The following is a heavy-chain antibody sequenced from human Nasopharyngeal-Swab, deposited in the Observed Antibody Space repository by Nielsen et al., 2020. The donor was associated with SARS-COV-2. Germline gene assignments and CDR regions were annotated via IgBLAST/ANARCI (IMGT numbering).Heavy chain of an antibody. CDR3: ARDYRGAGYYYYGMDV. Sequence: WIRQPPGKSLEWIGSISYRGSTYYNPSLKSRVTISVDTSKNQVSLNLSSVTAADTAVYYCARDYRGAGYYYYGMDVWGQGTTVTVSS. V-gene: IGHV4-31*02. D-gene: IGHD1-26*01. J-gene: IGHJ6*02. CDR2: ISYRGST.